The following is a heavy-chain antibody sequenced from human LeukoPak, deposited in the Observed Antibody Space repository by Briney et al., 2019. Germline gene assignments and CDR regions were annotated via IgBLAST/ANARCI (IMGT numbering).Heavy chain of an antibody. CDR1: GFTFDDYA. CDR3: AKDTRVGGY. CDR2: ISWNSGSI. J-gene: IGHJ4*02. V-gene: IGHV3-9*01. Sequence: PGRSLRLSCAASGFTFDDYAMHWVRQAPGKGLEWVSGISWNSGSIGYADSVKGRFTISRDNAKNSLYLQMNSLRAEDTALYYCAKDTRVGGYWGQGTLVTVSS.